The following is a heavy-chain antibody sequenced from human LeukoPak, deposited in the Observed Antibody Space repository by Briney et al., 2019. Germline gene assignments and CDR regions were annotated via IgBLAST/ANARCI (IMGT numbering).Heavy chain of an antibody. Sequence: GGSLRLSRAASGFTFSSYAMSWVRQAPGKGLEWVSAISGSGGSTYYADSEKGRFTISRDNSKNTLYLQMNSLRAEDTAVYYCAKDRCSGGSCHLDAFDIWGQGTMVTVSS. D-gene: IGHD2-15*01. J-gene: IGHJ3*02. V-gene: IGHV3-23*01. CDR2: ISGSGGST. CDR3: AKDRCSGGSCHLDAFDI. CDR1: GFTFSSYA.